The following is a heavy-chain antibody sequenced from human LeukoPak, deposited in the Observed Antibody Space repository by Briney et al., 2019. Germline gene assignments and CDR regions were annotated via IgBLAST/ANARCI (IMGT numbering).Heavy chain of an antibody. Sequence: ASVKVSCKASGYTFTGYYMHWVRQAPGQGLEWMGWINPNSGGTNYAQKFQGRVTMTRDTSISTAYMELSRLRSDDTAVYYCASRGAAAPIYYYYYMDVWSKGTTVTVSS. CDR3: ASRGAAAPIYYYYYMDV. J-gene: IGHJ6*03. CDR2: INPNSGGT. CDR1: GYTFTGYY. V-gene: IGHV1-2*02. D-gene: IGHD6-13*01.